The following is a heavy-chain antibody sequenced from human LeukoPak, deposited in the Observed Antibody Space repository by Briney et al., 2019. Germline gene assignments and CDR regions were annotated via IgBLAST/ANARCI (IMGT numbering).Heavy chain of an antibody. CDR1: GGSFSGYY. V-gene: IGHV4-34*01. Sequence: KPSETLSLTCAVYGGSFSGYYWSWIRQPPGKGLEWIGEINHSGSTSYNPSLKSRVTISVDTSKNQFSLKLSSVTAADTAVYYCARGPATDSSGCLTGPGWFDPWGQGTLVTVSS. D-gene: IGHD6-19*01. CDR2: INHSGST. J-gene: IGHJ5*02. CDR3: ARGPATDSSGCLTGPGWFDP.